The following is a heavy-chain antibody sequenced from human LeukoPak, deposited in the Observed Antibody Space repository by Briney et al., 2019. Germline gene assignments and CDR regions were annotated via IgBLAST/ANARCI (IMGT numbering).Heavy chain of an antibody. CDR2: INPNSGGT. CDR1: GYTFTCYY. J-gene: IGHJ4*02. Sequence: ASVKVSCKASGYTFTCYYMHWVRQAPGQGLEWMGWINPNSGGTNYAQKFQGRVTMTRDTSISTAYMELSRLRSDDTAVYYCARVRENGGWSTFDYWGQGTLVTVSS. CDR3: ARVRENGGWSTFDY. V-gene: IGHV1-2*02. D-gene: IGHD6-19*01.